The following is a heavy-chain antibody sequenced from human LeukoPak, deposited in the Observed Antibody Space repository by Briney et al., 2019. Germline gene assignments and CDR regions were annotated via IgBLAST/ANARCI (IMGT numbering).Heavy chain of an antibody. J-gene: IGHJ4*02. Sequence: SVKVSCKASGGTFSSYTISWVRQAPGQGLEWMGRIIPILGIANYAQKFQGRVTITADKSTSTAYMELSSLRSEDTAVYYCATIRGVDPLQYYLDYWGQGTLVTVSS. CDR3: ATIRGVDPLQYYLDY. V-gene: IGHV1-69*02. CDR1: GGTFSSYT. CDR2: IIPILGIA. D-gene: IGHD3-10*01.